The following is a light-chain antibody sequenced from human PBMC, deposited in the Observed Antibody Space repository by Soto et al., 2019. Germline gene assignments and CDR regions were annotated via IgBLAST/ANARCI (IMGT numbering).Light chain of an antibody. J-gene: IGKJ4*01. CDR3: QQLNSYPLT. V-gene: IGKV1-9*01. CDR2: AAS. Sequence: DIQLTQSPSFLSPSIGESVTITCRASQVISTSLAWYQVKPGKAPKLLIYAASTLESGVPSRFSATVSGTEFSLTISSLQPEDFATYYCQQLNSYPLTFGGGTKVEIK. CDR1: QVISTS.